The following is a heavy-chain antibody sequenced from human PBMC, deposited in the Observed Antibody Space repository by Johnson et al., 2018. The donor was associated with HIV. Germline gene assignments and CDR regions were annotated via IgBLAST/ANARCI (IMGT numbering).Heavy chain of an antibody. J-gene: IGHJ3*02. D-gene: IGHD4-23*01. CDR3: ARGHGGPNPYDVFDI. Sequence: QVQLVESGGGVVQPGRSLRLSCAASGFTFSSYAMHWVRQAPGKGLEWVAVLSYDGGNKYSADSVMGRFTISRDNSKNTLYLQMNSLRPEDTAVYFCARGHGGPNPYDVFDIWGQGTMVTVSS. CDR1: GFTFSSYA. V-gene: IGHV3-30-3*01. CDR2: LSYDGGNK.